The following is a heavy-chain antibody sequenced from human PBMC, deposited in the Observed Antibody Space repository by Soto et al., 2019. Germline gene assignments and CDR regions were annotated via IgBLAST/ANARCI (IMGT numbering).Heavy chain of an antibody. V-gene: IGHV3-23*01. D-gene: IGHD6-13*01. CDR2: ISGSGGST. J-gene: IGHJ3*01. CDR1: GFTFSSYA. Sequence: GGSLRLSCAASGFTFSSYAMSWVRQAPGKGLEWVSAISGSGGSTYYPDSVKGRFTISRDNSKNTRYRQRNSLRAEDTAVYYCAKGRGYSSSWRDAFDVWGQGTMVTVSS. CDR3: AKGRGYSSSWRDAFDV.